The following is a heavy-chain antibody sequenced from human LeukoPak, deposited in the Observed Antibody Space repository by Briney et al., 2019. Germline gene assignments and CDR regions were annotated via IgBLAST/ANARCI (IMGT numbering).Heavy chain of an antibody. D-gene: IGHD4-17*01. CDR1: GGSISSSSYY. V-gene: IGHV4-39*01. Sequence: PSETLSLTCTVSGGSISSSSYYWGWIRQPPGKGLEWIGSIYYSGSTYYNPSLKSRVTISVDTSKNQFSLKLSSVTAADTAVYYCARRHYGDYERDYYYYGMDVWGQGTTVTVSS. CDR2: IYYSGST. CDR3: ARRHYGDYERDYYYYGMDV. J-gene: IGHJ6*02.